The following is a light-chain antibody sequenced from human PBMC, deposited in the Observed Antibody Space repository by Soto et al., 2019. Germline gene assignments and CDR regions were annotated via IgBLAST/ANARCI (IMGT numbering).Light chain of an antibody. J-gene: IGKJ5*01. CDR3: QQYGSSIT. V-gene: IGKV3D-20*01. CDR2: DAS. CDR1: QSVSTSN. Sequence: EIVLTQSPATLSLSPGERSTLSCVAIQSVSTSNLAWYQQKPGLAPRLLIYDASSRATGIPERLSGMGSGTDFTLTISRLEPEDFAVYYCQQYGSSITFGQGTRLEIK.